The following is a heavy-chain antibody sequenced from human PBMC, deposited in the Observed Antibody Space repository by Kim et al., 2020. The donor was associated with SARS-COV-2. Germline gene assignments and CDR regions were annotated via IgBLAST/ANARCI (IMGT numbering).Heavy chain of an antibody. CDR3: ARETPAGGFGY. J-gene: IGHJ4*02. CDR2: T. Sequence: TYYNPALKSRVTISVDTSKNQFSLKLSSVTAADTAVYYCARETPAGGFGYWGQGTLVTVSS. D-gene: IGHD2-2*01. V-gene: IGHV4-31*02.